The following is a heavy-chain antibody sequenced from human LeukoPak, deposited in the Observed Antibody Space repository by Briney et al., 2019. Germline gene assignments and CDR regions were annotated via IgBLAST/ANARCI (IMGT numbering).Heavy chain of an antibody. D-gene: IGHD4/OR15-4a*01. V-gene: IGHV3-7*03. CDR3: ARDWALQLATIKMDV. J-gene: IGHJ6*02. Sequence: GGSLRLSCTAPGFTFSSYWMTWVRQGPGKGLEWVANINQDGSQRYYVNSVKGRFTISRDNAKNSLYLQMNSLSAEDTGMYYCARDWALQLATIKMDVWGQGTTVTVPS. CDR1: GFTFSSYW. CDR2: INQDGSQR.